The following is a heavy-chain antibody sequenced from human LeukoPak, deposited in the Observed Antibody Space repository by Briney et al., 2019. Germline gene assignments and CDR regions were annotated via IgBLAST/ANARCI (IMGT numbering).Heavy chain of an antibody. CDR2: ISWNSGSI. J-gene: IGHJ4*02. Sequence: PGRSLRLSCAASGFSFDDYGMHRVRQVPGKGLEWVSGISWNSGSIGYADSVKGRFTISRDNAKNSLYLQMSSLRAEDTALYYCAKSRGGRDKYYFDHWGQGTRVTVSS. D-gene: IGHD2-15*01. CDR1: GFSFDDYG. CDR3: AKSRGGRDKYYFDH. V-gene: IGHV3-9*01.